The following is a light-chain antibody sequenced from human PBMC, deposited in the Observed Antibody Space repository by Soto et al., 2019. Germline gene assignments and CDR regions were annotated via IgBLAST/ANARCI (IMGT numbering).Light chain of an antibody. Sequence: QLVLTQPPSASGSPGQSVTISCTGTSSDVGSYNFVSWYQQHPGKAPKLMIYEVTKRPSGVPDRFSGSKSDNTASLTVSGLQAEDEADYYCSSYAGSNNFGVLFGGGTKLTVL. CDR1: SSDVGSYNF. CDR2: EVT. V-gene: IGLV2-8*01. J-gene: IGLJ2*01. CDR3: SSYAGSNNFGVL.